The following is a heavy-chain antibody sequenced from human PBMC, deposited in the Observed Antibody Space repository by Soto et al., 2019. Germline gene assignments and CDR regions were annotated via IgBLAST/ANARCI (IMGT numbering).Heavy chain of an antibody. CDR2: IFHTGST. J-gene: IGHJ4*02. CDR3: ARRRIVVTTNFDY. CDR1: GGSISSSSYY. Sequence: QLQLQESGPGLVKPSETLSLTCNVSGGSISSSSYYWGWIRQPPGKGLEWIGHIFHTGSTYYNPSRKSRVTISVDTSKNQFSLKLSSVTATDTAVYYCARRRIVVTTNFDYWGQGTLVTVSS. D-gene: IGHD1-26*01. V-gene: IGHV4-39*01.